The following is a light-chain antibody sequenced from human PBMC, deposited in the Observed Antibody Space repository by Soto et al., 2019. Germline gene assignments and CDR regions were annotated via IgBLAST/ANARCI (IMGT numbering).Light chain of an antibody. CDR2: EDS. J-gene: IGLJ3*02. CDR1: SSDAGNYNF. CDR3: CSYAGSSTSWV. V-gene: IGLV2-23*01. Sequence: QSALTQPASVSGSPGQSITISCTGTSSDAGNYNFVSWYQQHPGKAPKVIIYEDSTRPSGVSNRISGSMSGNTASLTISGLQAEDEADYYCCSYAGSSTSWVFGGGTKLTVL.